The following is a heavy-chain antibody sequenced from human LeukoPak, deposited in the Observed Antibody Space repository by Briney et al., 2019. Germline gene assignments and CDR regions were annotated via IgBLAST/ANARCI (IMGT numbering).Heavy chain of an antibody. V-gene: IGHV1-69*01. D-gene: IGHD5-24*01. Sequence: EASVKVCCKASGGTFSSYAISWVRQAPGQGLEWMEGIIPIFGTANYAQRFQGRVTITADESTSTAYMELSSLRSEDTAVYYCARQRSGNRDGYYMAYWGQGTLVTVSS. J-gene: IGHJ4*02. CDR2: IIPIFGTA. CDR3: ARQRSGNRDGYYMAY. CDR1: GGTFSSYA.